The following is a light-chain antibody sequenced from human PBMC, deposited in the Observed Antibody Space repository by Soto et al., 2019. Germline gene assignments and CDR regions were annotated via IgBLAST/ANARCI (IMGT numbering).Light chain of an antibody. CDR3: QLYQSDTWT. CDR2: AAS. CDR1: QNIGRW. V-gene: IGKV1-5*01. J-gene: IGKJ1*01. Sequence: DIQMTQSPSTLSASVGDRVTLTCRASQNIGRWQAWYQQKPGKAPKLLLYAASTLERGGPSRFSGSGSATEFTLTIRDLQPDDLATYYCQLYQSDTWTFGQGTKVAVK.